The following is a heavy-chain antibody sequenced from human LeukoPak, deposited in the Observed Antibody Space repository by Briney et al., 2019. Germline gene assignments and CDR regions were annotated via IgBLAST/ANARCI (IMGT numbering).Heavy chain of an antibody. CDR1: GFTFSTYG. CDR2: IRSKANSYAT. J-gene: IGHJ4*02. D-gene: IGHD4-17*01. Sequence: GGSLRLSCAASGFTFSTYGMHWVRQASGKGLEWVGRIRSKANSYATAYAASVKGRFTISRDDSKNTAYLQMNSLKTEDTAVYYCTSLGTVTTPTLGYWGQGTLVTVSS. V-gene: IGHV3-73*01. CDR3: TSLGTVTTPTLGY.